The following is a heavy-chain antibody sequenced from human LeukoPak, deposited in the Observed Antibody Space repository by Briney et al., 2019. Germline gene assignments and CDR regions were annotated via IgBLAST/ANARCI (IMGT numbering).Heavy chain of an antibody. CDR1: GGSISGYY. CDR2: IYYSGST. V-gene: IGHV4-59*01. J-gene: IGHJ5*02. Sequence: PVTLSLTCTVSGGSISGYYWSWIRQSPGKGLEWIGYIYYSGSTNYNPSLKSRVTMSVDTSKNHFSLKVSSVTAADTAVYYCARAVVVAATVKWFDPWGQGTLVTVST. D-gene: IGHD2-15*01. CDR3: ARAVVVAATVKWFDP.